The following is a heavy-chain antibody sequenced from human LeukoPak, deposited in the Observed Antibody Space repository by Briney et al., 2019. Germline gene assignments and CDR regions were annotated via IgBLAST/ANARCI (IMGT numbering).Heavy chain of an antibody. CDR3: AKVRDLGYCSGGSCYSFYYFDY. V-gene: IGHV3-23*01. CDR2: ISGSGGST. J-gene: IGHJ4*02. Sequence: PWASLRLSCSASGFTFNSYAMRWVRQAPGKGLEWVSAISGSGGSTYYADPGKGRFTISRDNSKNTLYLQMNSLRAEDTAVYYCAKVRDLGYCSGGSCYSFYYFDYWGQGTLVTVSS. D-gene: IGHD2-15*01. CDR1: GFTFNSYA.